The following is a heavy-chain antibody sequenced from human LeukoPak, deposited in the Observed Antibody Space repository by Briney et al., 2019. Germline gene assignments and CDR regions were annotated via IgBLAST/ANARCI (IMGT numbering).Heavy chain of an antibody. V-gene: IGHV4-61*01. Sequence: SETLSLTCTVSGDSVSSGNYYWSWIRQPPGKGLEWIGYIYYSGSTKYNPSLKSRVTISVDTSKNQFSLKLSSVTAADTAVYYCARNIAAAGTGSLDYWGQGTLVTVSS. CDR1: GDSVSSGNYY. D-gene: IGHD6-13*01. CDR3: ARNIAAAGTGSLDY. CDR2: IYYSGST. J-gene: IGHJ4*02.